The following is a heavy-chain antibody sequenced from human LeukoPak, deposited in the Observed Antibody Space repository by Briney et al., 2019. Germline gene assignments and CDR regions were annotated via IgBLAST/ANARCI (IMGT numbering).Heavy chain of an antibody. Sequence: PGGSLRLSCAASGFTVITNDLTWVRQAPGKGLEWVSVLYSDGNTKYADSVQGRFTISRDNSKNTLYLEMNSLSPDDTAVYYFARGVEPLAVNTSAYWSQGTLVTVSS. D-gene: IGHD1-14*01. CDR3: ARGVEPLAVNTSAY. J-gene: IGHJ4*01. CDR2: LYSDGNT. V-gene: IGHV3-53*01. CDR1: GFTVITND.